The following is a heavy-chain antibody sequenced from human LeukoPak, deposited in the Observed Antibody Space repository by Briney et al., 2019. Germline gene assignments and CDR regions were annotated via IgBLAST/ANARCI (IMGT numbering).Heavy chain of an antibody. CDR2: ISAYNGNT. CDR1: GYTFTPSG. V-gene: IGHV1-18*01. D-gene: IGHD3-10*01. Sequence: APVKVSCKASGYTFTPSGISSVRQAPGHELERMGWISAYNGNTNYAQKLQGRVTMTTDTSTSTAYMELRSLRSVDTDVYDCAREVRGVISPRYYYYYMDVWGKGTTVTVSS. J-gene: IGHJ6*03. CDR3: AREVRGVISPRYYYYYMDV.